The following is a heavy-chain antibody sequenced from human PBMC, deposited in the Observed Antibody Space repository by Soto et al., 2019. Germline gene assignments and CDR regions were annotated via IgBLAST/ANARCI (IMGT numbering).Heavy chain of an antibody. Sequence: QVQLVESGGGVVQPGRSLRLSCAASGFTFSSYGMHWVRQAPGKGLEWVAVIWYDGSNKYYADAVKGRFTNARDNSKNTLYLQMNSLRAEETAEYYCARDSSQYYYGSESYYSRYFDYWGQGTLVTVSS. V-gene: IGHV3-33*01. CDR2: IWYDGSNK. CDR1: GFTFSSYG. J-gene: IGHJ4*02. CDR3: ARDSSQYYYGSESYYSRYFDY. D-gene: IGHD3-10*01.